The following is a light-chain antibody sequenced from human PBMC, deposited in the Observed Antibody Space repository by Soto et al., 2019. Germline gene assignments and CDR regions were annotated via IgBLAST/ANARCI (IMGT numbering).Light chain of an antibody. CDR2: DIS. CDR3: QQRSNWPPIT. Sequence: EVVMTQSPATLSVSPVERATLSCMASQTVSRNLAWYQQRPGQAPRLLIYDISNRATGVPARFSGSGSGTDFTLAINRLEPEDFAVYYCQQRSNWPPITFGQGTRLEIK. CDR1: QTVSRN. V-gene: IGKV3-11*01. J-gene: IGKJ5*01.